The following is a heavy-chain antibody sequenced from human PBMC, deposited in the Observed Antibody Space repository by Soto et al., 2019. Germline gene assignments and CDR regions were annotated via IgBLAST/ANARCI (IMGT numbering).Heavy chain of an antibody. CDR2: IKSKTDGGTT. CDR1: ELTLTYAW. D-gene: IGHD3-16*02. V-gene: IGHV3-15*01. CDR3: TSLYYGH. Sequence: PGGPGRLSWSASELTLTYAWMSWVRQAPGKGLEWVGRIKSKTDGGTTDYAAPVKGRFTISRDESQNTLYLQMNSLKTEDTAVYYCTSLYYGHWGQGTLVTVSS. J-gene: IGHJ4*02.